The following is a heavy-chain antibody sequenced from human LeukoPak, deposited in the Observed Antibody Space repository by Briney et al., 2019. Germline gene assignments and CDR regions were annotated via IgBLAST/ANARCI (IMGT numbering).Heavy chain of an antibody. CDR1: GGSISSYY. Sequence: SGTLSLTCTVSGGSISSYYWSWIRQPPGKGLEWIGYIYYSGSTNYNPSLKSRVTISVDTSKNQFSLKLSSVTAADTAVYYCATAPSSSPPYYYGMDVWGQGTTVTVSS. V-gene: IGHV4-59*01. CDR2: IYYSGST. D-gene: IGHD6-6*01. J-gene: IGHJ6*02. CDR3: ATAPSSSPPYYYGMDV.